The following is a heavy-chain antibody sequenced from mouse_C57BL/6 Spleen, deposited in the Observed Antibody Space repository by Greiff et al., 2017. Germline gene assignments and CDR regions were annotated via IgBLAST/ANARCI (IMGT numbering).Heavy chain of an antibody. Sequence: QVQLQQSGPELVKPGASVKLSCKASGYTFTSSEINWVKQRPGQGLEWIGWIYPRDGSTKYNEKFKGKATLTVDTSSITAYMELHSLTSEDSAVSFCARRDYFDYWGQGTTLTVSS. J-gene: IGHJ2*01. CDR1: GYTFTSSE. CDR2: IYPRDGST. CDR3: ARRDYFDY. V-gene: IGHV1-85*01.